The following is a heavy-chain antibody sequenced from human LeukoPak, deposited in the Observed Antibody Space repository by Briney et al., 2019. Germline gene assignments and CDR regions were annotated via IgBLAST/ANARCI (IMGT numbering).Heavy chain of an antibody. CDR2: IYHSGST. J-gene: IGHJ4*02. D-gene: IGHD6-13*01. Sequence: PSETLSLTCAVSGGSISSSNWWSWVRQPPGKGLEWIGEIYHSGSTNYNPSLKSRVTISVDKSKNQFSLKLSSVTAADTAVYYCAREFSPAAGTGGFDYWGQGTLVTVSS. CDR1: GGSISSSNW. CDR3: AREFSPAAGTGGFDY. V-gene: IGHV4-4*02.